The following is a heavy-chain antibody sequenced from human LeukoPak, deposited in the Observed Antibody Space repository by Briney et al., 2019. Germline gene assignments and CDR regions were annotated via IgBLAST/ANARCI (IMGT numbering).Heavy chain of an antibody. Sequence: SSETLSLTCSVSGSSFNTYYWSWLRQPAGKGLEWIGRIHTSGSADYSPSLQSRVTISVDMSKKELSLKLTSVTAADTAVYYCARDIVYLIDEDYGWGQGILVTVSS. CDR3: ARDIVYLIDEDYG. J-gene: IGHJ4*02. D-gene: IGHD4-17*01. CDR2: IHTSGSA. V-gene: IGHV4-4*07. CDR1: GSSFNTYY.